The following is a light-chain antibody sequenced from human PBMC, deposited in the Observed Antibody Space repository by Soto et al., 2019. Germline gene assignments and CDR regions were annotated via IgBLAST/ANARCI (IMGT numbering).Light chain of an antibody. CDR2: DAS. V-gene: IGKV1-39*01. CDR3: QQSYSTPPNT. Sequence: DIQLTQSPSSLSASVGDKVTITCRASQSIRSYLNWVQQKPGKAPKLLIYDASSLQSGVPSRFSGSGSGTDFTLTISSLQPEDFATYHCQQSYSTPPNTFGQGTRLEIK. J-gene: IGKJ5*01. CDR1: QSIRSY.